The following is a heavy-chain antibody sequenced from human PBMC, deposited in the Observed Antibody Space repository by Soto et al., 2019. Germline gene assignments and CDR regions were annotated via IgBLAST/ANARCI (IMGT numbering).Heavy chain of an antibody. J-gene: IGHJ4*02. CDR2: IYPGDSDT. Sequence: GESLKISCKGSGYTFSTYWIAWVRQMPGKGLEWMGIIYPGDSDTKYSPAFQGQVTISADKSINTAYLQWSSLKASDTAMYYCARKFAPEFFDSWGQGTLVTVSS. CDR3: ARKFAPEFFDS. CDR1: GYTFSTYW. D-gene: IGHD3-10*01. V-gene: IGHV5-51*01.